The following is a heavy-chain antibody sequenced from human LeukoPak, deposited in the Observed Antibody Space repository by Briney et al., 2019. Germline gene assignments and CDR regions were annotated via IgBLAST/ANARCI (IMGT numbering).Heavy chain of an antibody. Sequence: ASVKVSCKASGYTFTSYDINWVRQATGQGLEWMGWMNPNSGNTGYAQKFQGRVTMTRNTSISIAYMELSSLRSEDTAVYYCASGGGYDYHRTKVNWFDPWGQGTLVTVSS. V-gene: IGHV1-8*01. D-gene: IGHD5-12*01. CDR2: MNPNSGNT. J-gene: IGHJ5*02. CDR3: ASGGGYDYHRTKVNWFDP. CDR1: GYTFTSYD.